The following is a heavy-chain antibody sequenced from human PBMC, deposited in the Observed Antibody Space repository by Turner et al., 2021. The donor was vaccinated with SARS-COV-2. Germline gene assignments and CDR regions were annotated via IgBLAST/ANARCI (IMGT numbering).Heavy chain of an antibody. Sequence: EVQLVESGGGLVQPGGSLRLPCAASGFTVSRNYMNWVRQAPGKGLEWVSIIYSGGSTFYSDSVKGRFTISRDNSKNTLDLQMNSLRAEDTAVYYCAREVSGSSNTGVYFDYWGQGTLVTVSS. CDR2: IYSGGST. J-gene: IGHJ4*02. CDR3: AREVSGSSNTGVYFDY. CDR1: GFTVSRNY. V-gene: IGHV3-66*01. D-gene: IGHD3-10*01.